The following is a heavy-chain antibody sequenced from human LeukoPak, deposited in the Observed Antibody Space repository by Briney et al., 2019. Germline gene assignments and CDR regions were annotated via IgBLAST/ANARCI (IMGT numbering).Heavy chain of an antibody. D-gene: IGHD6-13*01. Sequence: GGSLRLSCAASGFTFSSYAMSWVRRAPGKGLEWVSAISGSGGSTYYADSVKGRFTISRDNSKNTLYLQMNSLRAEDTAVYYCAKDTRSSSWTCFDYWGQGTLVTVSS. V-gene: IGHV3-23*01. CDR1: GFTFSSYA. CDR2: ISGSGGST. J-gene: IGHJ4*02. CDR3: AKDTRSSSWTCFDY.